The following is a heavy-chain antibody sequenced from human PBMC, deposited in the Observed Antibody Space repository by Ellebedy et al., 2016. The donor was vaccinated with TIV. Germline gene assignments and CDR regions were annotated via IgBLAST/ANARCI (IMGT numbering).Heavy chain of an antibody. J-gene: IGHJ4*02. Sequence: GESLKISXAASGFTVSSNYMSWVRQAPGKGLEWVAVISYDGSNKYHADSVKGRFTISRDNSKNTLYLQMNSLRAEDTAVYYCAKEKAVAGFYPLFDYWGQGTLVTVSS. CDR2: ISYDGSNK. CDR3: AKEKAVAGFYPLFDY. CDR1: GFTVSSNY. D-gene: IGHD6-19*01. V-gene: IGHV3-30*18.